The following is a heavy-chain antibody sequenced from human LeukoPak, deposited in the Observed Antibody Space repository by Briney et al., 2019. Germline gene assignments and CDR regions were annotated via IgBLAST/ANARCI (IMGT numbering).Heavy chain of an antibody. J-gene: IGHJ5*02. V-gene: IGHV4-39*07. D-gene: IGHD6-19*01. CDR2: IYYSGST. CDR3: ARVGYSSGWP. Sequence: SETLSLTCTVSGGSISSSSYYWGWIRQPPGKGLEWIGSIYYSGSTYYNPSLKSRVTISVDTSKNQFSLKLSSVTAADTAVYYCARVGYSSGWPWSQGTLVTVSS. CDR1: GGSISSSSYY.